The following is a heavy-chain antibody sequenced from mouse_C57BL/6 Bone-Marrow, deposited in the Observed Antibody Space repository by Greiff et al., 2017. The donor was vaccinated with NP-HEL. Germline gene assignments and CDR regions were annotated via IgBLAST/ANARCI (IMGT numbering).Heavy chain of an antibody. J-gene: IGHJ1*03. CDR1: GFNIKDDY. CDR3: THDGYYDWDFDV. CDR2: IDPENGDT. V-gene: IGHV14-4*01. Sequence: VQLQQSGAELVRPGASVKLSCTASGFNIKDDYMHWVKQRPEQGLEWIGWIDPENGDTAYASKFPGKAPITADTSSNTAYLQLSSLPSEDTAVYYCTHDGYYDWDFDVWGTGTTVTGSS. D-gene: IGHD2-3*01.